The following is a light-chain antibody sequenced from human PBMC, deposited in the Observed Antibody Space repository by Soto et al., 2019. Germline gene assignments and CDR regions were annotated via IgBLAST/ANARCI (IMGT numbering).Light chain of an antibody. J-gene: IGKJ1*01. V-gene: IGKV1-5*03. CDR2: KAS. CDR3: QHYNSYSEA. CDR1: QTIIGW. Sequence: IHMTQAPSTLSGSVLYRVTMTLLSIQTIIGWLAWYHQKPGKAPKLLIYKASTLKSGVPSRFTGSGSGTEFTLTISSLQPDDFATYYCQHYNSYSEAFGQGTKVDIK.